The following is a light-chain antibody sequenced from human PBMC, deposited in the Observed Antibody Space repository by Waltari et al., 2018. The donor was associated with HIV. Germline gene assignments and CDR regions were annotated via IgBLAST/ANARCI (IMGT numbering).Light chain of an antibody. V-gene: IGKV4-1*01. J-gene: IGKJ1*01. CDR2: WAS. Sequence: DAVLTQSPPALFRAMGARVTINCKSSQSVLFTSNKKNYLAWYQQKPGQPPRLLVYWASTRESGVPARFSGSGSGTNFTLILSSLQAGDAAIYYCQQYFMTPPTFGQGTKVEI. CDR3: QQYFMTPPT. CDR1: QSVLFTSNKKNY.